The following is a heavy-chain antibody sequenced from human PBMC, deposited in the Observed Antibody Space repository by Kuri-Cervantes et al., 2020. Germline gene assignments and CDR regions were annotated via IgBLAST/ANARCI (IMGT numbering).Heavy chain of an antibody. V-gene: IGHV1-8*02. CDR2: MNPNSGNT. D-gene: IGHD4-17*01. CDR3: ARGTVTSGYYYYYMDV. Sequence: ASVKVSCKASGYTFTSYDINWVRQATGQGLEWMGWMNPNSGNTGYAQKFQGRVTMTRNTSISTAYMELSSLRSEDTAVYYCARGTVTSGYYYYYMDVWGKGTTVTVSS. CDR1: GYTFTSYD. J-gene: IGHJ6*03.